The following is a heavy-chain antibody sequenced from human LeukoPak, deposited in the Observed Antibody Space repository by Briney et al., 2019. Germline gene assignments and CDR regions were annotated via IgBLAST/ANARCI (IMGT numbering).Heavy chain of an antibody. Sequence: PSETLSLTCAAYGGSFSGYYWSWIRQPPGKGLEWIGEINHSGSTNYNPSLKRRVTISVDTSKNQFSLKLSSVTAADTAVYYCARQVWDYYGSGSYRRAFYYYGMDVWGQGTTVTVSS. D-gene: IGHD3-10*01. J-gene: IGHJ6*02. CDR2: INHSGST. V-gene: IGHV4-34*01. CDR1: GGSFSGYY. CDR3: ARQVWDYYGSGSYRRAFYYYGMDV.